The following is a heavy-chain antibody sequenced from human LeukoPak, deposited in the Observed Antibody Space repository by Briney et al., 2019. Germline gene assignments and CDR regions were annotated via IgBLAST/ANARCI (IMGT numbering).Heavy chain of an antibody. D-gene: IGHD7-27*01. CDR2: ISYDGSNK. J-gene: IGHJ4*02. CDR3: AKDPWAWGY. V-gene: IGHV3-30*18. Sequence: GALRLSCAASGFTFSSYGMHWVRQAPGKGLEWVAVISYDGSNKYYADSVKGRFTISRDNSKNTLYLQMNSLRAEDTAVYYCAKDPWAWGYWGQGTLVTVSS. CDR1: GFTFSSYG.